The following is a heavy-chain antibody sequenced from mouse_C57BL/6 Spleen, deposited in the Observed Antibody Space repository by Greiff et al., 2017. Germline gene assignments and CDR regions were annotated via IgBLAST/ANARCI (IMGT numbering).Heavy chain of an antibody. V-gene: IGHV1-52*01. J-gene: IGHJ2*01. CDR2: IDPSDSDT. CDR3: ARSSPWDGYFAY. CDR1: GYTFTSYW. Sequence: QVQLQQPGAELVRPGSSVKLSCKASGYTFTSYWMHWVKQRPIQGLEWIGNIDPSDSDTHYNQKFKDKATLTVDKSSSTAYMQLSSLTSEDSAVYSCARSSPWDGYFAYWGQGTTLTVSS. D-gene: IGHD4-1*01.